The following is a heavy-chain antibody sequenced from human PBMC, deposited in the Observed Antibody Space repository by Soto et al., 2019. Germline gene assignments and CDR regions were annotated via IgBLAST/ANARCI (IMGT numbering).Heavy chain of an antibody. Sequence: GGSLRPSWGSCGFTFSTQAMNLVRQAPGKGLEWVSGISGSGDSTYYADSVKGRFTVSRDNSKNTLYLQMNSLRAEDTAVFYCAKERSSGWSFDYWGQGTLVTVSS. D-gene: IGHD6-19*01. CDR1: GFTFSTQA. CDR2: ISGSGDST. V-gene: IGHV3-23*01. J-gene: IGHJ4*02. CDR3: AKERSSGWSFDY.